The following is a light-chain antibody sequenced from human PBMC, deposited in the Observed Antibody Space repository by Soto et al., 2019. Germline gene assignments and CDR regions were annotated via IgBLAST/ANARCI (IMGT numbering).Light chain of an antibody. J-gene: IGLJ1*01. CDR3: CSYAGSITFV. CDR1: SSDVGSYNL. Sequence: QSVLTQPASVSGSPGQSITISCTGTSSDVGSYNLVSWYQQHPGKAPKLMIYEGSKRPSGVSNRFSGSKSGNTASLTISGLQAEDEADYYCCSYAGSITFVSGNGTKVTVL. V-gene: IGLV2-23*01. CDR2: EGS.